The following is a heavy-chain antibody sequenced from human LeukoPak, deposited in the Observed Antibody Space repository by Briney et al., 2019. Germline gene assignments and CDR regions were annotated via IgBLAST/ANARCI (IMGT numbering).Heavy chain of an antibody. CDR1: GYTFTSYY. CDR2: INPSGGST. CDR3: ARDRSDDGQAY. V-gene: IGHV1-46*01. J-gene: IGHJ4*02. Sequence: ASVKVSCKASGYTFTSYYMHWVRQAPGQGLEWMGIINPSGGSTSYAQKFQGRVTMTRDTSTNTVYMELSSLRSEDTAVYYCARDRSDDGQAYWGQGTLVTVSS. D-gene: IGHD5-24*01.